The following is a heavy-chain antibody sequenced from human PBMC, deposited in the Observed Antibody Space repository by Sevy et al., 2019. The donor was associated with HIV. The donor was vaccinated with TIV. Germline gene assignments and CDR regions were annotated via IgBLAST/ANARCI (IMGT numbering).Heavy chain of an antibody. V-gene: IGHV3-30*02. Sequence: EGSLRLSCAASGFTFSSDGMHWVLQAPGKELEWVAFIGYEGSNKYYADSVKGRFTISRDNSKNTLYLQMNSLRAEVTAVYYCAKGYSIGWTRRGAFDIWGQGTMVTVSS. CDR3: AKGYSIGWTRRGAFDI. D-gene: IGHD6-19*01. CDR1: GFTFSSDG. CDR2: IGYEGSNK. J-gene: IGHJ3*02.